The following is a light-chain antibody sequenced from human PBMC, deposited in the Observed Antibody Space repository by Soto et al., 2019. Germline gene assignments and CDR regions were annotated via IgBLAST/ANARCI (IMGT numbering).Light chain of an antibody. V-gene: IGLV1-44*01. CDR3: ATWDGSLSAYV. CDR1: SSNIGSNT. CDR2: SNI. Sequence: SVLTQSPSASGTPGQGVTISCSGSSSNIGSNTVDWYQQFPGTAPKLLIYSNIKRPSGVPDRFSGSKSVTSASLAIRGLQSEDEADYFCATWDGSLSAYVFXTGTKVTVL. J-gene: IGLJ1*01.